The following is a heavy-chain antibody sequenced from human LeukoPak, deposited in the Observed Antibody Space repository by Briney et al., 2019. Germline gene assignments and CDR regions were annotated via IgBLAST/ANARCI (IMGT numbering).Heavy chain of an antibody. Sequence: SQTLSLTCAISGDSVSSNSAAWNWIRQSPSRGLERLGRTYYRSKWYNDYAVSVKSRITINPDTSKNQFSLQLNSVTPEDTAVYYCARDRVVGATGYVEAFDIWGQGTMVTVSS. CDR1: GDSVSSNSAA. V-gene: IGHV6-1*01. D-gene: IGHD1-26*01. J-gene: IGHJ3*02. CDR2: TYYRSKWYN. CDR3: ARDRVVGATGYVEAFDI.